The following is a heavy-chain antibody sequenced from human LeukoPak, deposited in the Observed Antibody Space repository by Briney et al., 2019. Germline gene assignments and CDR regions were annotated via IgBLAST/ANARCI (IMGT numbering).Heavy chain of an antibody. CDR3: ARPQLDDSSGYSLDY. D-gene: IGHD3-22*01. V-gene: IGHV4-34*01. Sequence: SETLSLTCAVYGGSFSGYYWSWIRQPPGKGLEWIGEINHSGSTNYNPSLKSRVTISVDTSKNQFSLKLSSVTAADTAVYYCARPQLDDSSGYSLDYWGQGTLVTVSS. CDR1: GGSFSGYY. J-gene: IGHJ4*02. CDR2: INHSGST.